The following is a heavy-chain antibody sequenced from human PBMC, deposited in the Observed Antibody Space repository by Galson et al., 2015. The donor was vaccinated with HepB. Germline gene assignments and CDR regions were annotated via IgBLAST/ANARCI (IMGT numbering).Heavy chain of an antibody. CDR1: GFTFSPYW. D-gene: IGHD4-17*01. CDR2: INADGSST. V-gene: IGHV3-74*01. J-gene: IGHJ4*02. Sequence: SLRLSCAASGFTFSPYWMHWVRQVPGKGLVWVSRINADGSSTTYADSVKGRFTISRDNAKNTLYPEMNSLRAEDTGVYYCVRDGDIGDYALDYWGPGILVTVSS. CDR3: VRDGDIGDYALDY.